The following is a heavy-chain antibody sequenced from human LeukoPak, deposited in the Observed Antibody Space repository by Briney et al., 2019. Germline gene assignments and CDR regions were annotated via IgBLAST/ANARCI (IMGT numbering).Heavy chain of an antibody. J-gene: IGHJ3*02. CDR3: ARVLVPAGVGAFDI. Sequence: GASVKVSCKASGYTFTSYGISWVRQAPGQGLEWMGWISAYNGNTNYAQKLQGRVTITTDTSTSTAYMELRSLRSDDTAVYYCARVLVPAGVGAFDIWGQGTMVTVSS. CDR1: GYTFTSYG. V-gene: IGHV1-18*01. CDR2: ISAYNGNT. D-gene: IGHD2-2*01.